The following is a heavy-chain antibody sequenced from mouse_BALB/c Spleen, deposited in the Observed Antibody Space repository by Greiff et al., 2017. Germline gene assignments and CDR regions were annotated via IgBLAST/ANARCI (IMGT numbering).Heavy chain of an antibody. J-gene: IGHJ4*01. D-gene: IGHD2-10*02. CDR2: INPSNGGT. CDR3: TRSLYGNYEVDY. Sequence: QVQLKESGAELVKPGASVKLSCKASGYTFTSYYMYWVKQRPGQGLEWIGEINPSNGGTNFNEKFKSKATLTVDKSSSTAYMQLSSLTSEDSAVYYCTRSLYGNYEVDYWGQGTSVTVSS. CDR1: GYTFTSYY. V-gene: IGHV1S81*02.